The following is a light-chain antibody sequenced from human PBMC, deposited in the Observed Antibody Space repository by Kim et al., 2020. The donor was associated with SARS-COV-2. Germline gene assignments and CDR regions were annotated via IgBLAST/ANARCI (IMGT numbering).Light chain of an antibody. Sequence: AAAGDRATLSSRDSKSVSSTLDWYQQKPGQTPSLRTSGASTRATRSTARGSGSGSGTEFTITISCLQSEDFAVYYRQQYNNWALTFGGGTKVDIK. CDR2: GAS. V-gene: IGKV3D-15*01. CDR3: QQYNNWALT. CDR1: KSVSST. J-gene: IGKJ4*01.